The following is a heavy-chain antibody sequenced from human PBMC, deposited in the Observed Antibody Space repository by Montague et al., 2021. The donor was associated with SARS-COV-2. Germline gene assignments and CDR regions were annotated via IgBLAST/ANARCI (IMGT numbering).Heavy chain of an antibody. CDR3: ASTGHCTGGVCFAHYFDY. V-gene: IGHV3-11*03. J-gene: IGHJ4*02. CDR1: GFTFSDYY. D-gene: IGHD2-8*02. Sequence: SLRLSCAASGFTFSDYYMSWIRQAPGRGLEWVSYISSSSRYTNCADSVKGRFTISRDNTKNSLSLQMSSLRAEDTAVYYCASTGHCTGGVCFAHYFDYWGQGSRVTVSS. CDR2: ISSSSRYT.